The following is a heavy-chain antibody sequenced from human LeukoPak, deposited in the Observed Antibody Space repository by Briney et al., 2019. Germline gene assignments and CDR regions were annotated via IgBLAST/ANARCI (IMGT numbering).Heavy chain of an antibody. CDR3: ARQPVGFWSGYYQYYFDH. V-gene: IGHV3-7*01. J-gene: IGHJ4*02. D-gene: IGHD3-3*01. CDR2: IKQDGSDE. CDR1: GFTLSSTW. Sequence: GGSLRLSCAASGFTLSSTWMSWVRQAPAKGLEWVANIKQDGSDEYYLDSVKGRFIISRDNGKNSLYLQMSSLRTEDTAVYYCARQPVGFWSGYYQYYFDHWGQGALVTVSS.